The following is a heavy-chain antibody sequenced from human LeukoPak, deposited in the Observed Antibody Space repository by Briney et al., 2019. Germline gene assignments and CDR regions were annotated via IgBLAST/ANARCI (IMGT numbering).Heavy chain of an antibody. V-gene: IGHV4-30-4*01. CDR1: GGSISSGDYY. CDR3: AAHIVVVPAATVDY. D-gene: IGHD2-2*01. Sequence: SQTLSLTCTVSGGSISSGDYYWSWIRQPPGKGLEWIGYIYYSGSTYYNPSLKSRVTISVDTSKNQSSLKLSSVTAADTAVYYCAAHIVVVPAATVDYWGQGTLVTVSS. CDR2: IYYSGST. J-gene: IGHJ4*02.